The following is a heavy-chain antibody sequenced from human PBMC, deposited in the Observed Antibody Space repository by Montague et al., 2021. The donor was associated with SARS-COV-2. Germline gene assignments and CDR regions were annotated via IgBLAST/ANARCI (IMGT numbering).Heavy chain of an antibody. CDR2: ISGSGGST. CDR3: AKDLSLLWFGELPPLGYYYGMDV. D-gene: IGHD3-10*01. J-gene: IGHJ6*02. CDR1: GFTFSSYS. Sequence: SLRLSCAASGFTFSSYSMSWVRQAPGKGLEWVSAISGSGGSTYYAASVKGRFTISRDNSKNTLYLQMNSLRTEDTAVYYCAKDLSLLWFGELPPLGYYYGMDVWGQGTTVTVSS. V-gene: IGHV3-23*01.